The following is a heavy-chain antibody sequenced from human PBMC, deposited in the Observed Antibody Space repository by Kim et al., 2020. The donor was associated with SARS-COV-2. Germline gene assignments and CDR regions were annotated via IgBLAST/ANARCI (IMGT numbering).Heavy chain of an antibody. Sequence: SVKVSCKASGGTFSSYAISWVRQAPGQGLEWMGGIIPIFGTANYAQKFQGRVTITADESTSTAYMELSSLRSEDTAVYYCARGAQQLVPPFDYWGQGTLVTVSS. CDR1: GGTFSSYA. J-gene: IGHJ4*02. V-gene: IGHV1-69*13. D-gene: IGHD6-13*01. CDR2: IIPIFGTA. CDR3: ARGAQQLVPPFDY.